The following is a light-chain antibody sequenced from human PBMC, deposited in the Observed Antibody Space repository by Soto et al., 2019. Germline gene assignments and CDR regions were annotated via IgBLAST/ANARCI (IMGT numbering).Light chain of an antibody. Sequence: QSVLTQPPSASGTPGQRVTISCSGSSSNIGSNTVNWYQQLPGTAPKLLIYSNNQRPSGVPDRFSGSKSGTSASLAISGLQSEDEDDYYCAAWDDSLNVVVFGGGTKLTV. CDR1: SSNIGSNT. J-gene: IGLJ2*01. CDR2: SNN. CDR3: AAWDDSLNVVV. V-gene: IGLV1-44*01.